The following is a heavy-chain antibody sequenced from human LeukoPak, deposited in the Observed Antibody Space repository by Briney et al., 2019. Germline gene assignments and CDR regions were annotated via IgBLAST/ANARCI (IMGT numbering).Heavy chain of an antibody. J-gene: IGHJ4*02. Sequence: SETLSLTCTVSGGSISSYYWSWIRQPPGKGLEWIGYIYYSGSTNYNPSLKSRVTISVDTSKNQFSLKLSSVTAADTAVYYCGRHRHSSSWYKFDYWGQGTLVTVSS. CDR3: GRHRHSSSWYKFDY. CDR2: IYYSGST. D-gene: IGHD6-13*01. V-gene: IGHV4-59*08. CDR1: GGSISSYY.